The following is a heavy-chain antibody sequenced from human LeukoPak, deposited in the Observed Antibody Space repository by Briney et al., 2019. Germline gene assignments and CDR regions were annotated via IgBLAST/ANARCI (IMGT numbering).Heavy chain of an antibody. Sequence: GGSLRLSCAASGFTFSAYHINWVRQAPGKGLEWVANIKLDGSEKNYVDSVKGRFTISRDNTKNSLYLQMNSLRVEDTAVFYCARDQYDTWSRRGNFDSWGQGTLVIVSS. V-gene: IGHV3-7*03. CDR1: GFTFSAYH. D-gene: IGHD3-3*01. CDR3: ARDQYDTWSRRGNFDS. CDR2: IKLDGSEK. J-gene: IGHJ4*02.